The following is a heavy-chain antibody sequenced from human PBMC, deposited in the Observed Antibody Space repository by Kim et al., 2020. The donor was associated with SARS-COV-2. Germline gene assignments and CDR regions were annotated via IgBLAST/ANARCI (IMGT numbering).Heavy chain of an antibody. CDR3: ARGASSGWSFDP. V-gene: IGHV3-7*03. CDR1: GFTFFTYW. CDR2: ISPDGSDI. Sequence: GGSLRLSCAASGFTFFTYWMSWVRQAPGKGLEWVANISPDGSDIYYVDSVKGRFTISRDNAKNSLNLQMNSLRAEDTAVYYCARGASSGWSFDPWGQGTRVTVSS. D-gene: IGHD6-19*01. J-gene: IGHJ5*02.